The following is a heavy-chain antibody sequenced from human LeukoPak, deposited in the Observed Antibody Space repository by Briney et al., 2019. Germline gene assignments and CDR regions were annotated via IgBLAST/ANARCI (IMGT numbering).Heavy chain of an antibody. J-gene: IGHJ4*02. Sequence: SETLSLTCAVYGGSFSGYYWSWIRQPPGKGLEWIGEINHSGSTNYNPSLKSRVTISVDTSKNQFSLKLSSVTAADTAVYYCARGRKRFRELLPFDYWRQGTLVTVSS. V-gene: IGHV4-34*01. D-gene: IGHD3-10*01. CDR2: INHSGST. CDR3: ARGRKRFRELLPFDY. CDR1: GGSFSGYY.